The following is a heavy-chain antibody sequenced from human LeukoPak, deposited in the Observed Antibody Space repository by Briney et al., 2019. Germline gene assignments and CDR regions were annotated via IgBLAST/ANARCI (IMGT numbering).Heavy chain of an antibody. CDR3: ARGPIVRRFDY. V-gene: IGHV4-34*01. J-gene: IGHJ4*02. Sequence: SETLSLTCAVYGGSFSGYYWSWIRQPPGKGLEWIGEINHSGSTNYNPSLKSRVTISVDTSKNQFSLKLSSVTAADTAVYYCARGPIVRRFDYWGQGTLVTVSS. CDR2: INHSGST. D-gene: IGHD3-16*02. CDR1: GGSFSGYY.